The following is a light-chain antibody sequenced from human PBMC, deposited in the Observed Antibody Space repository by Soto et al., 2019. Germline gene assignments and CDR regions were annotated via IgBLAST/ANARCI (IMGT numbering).Light chain of an antibody. J-gene: IGLJ1*01. CDR2: EDT. CDR3: CSYAGGSYV. CDR1: SSDVGSYNL. V-gene: IGLV2-23*01. Sequence: QSVLTQPASVSGSPGQSITISCTGTSSDVGSYNLVSWYQQHPGKVPKLMIYEDTKRPSGVSIRFSGSKSANTASLTISGLQAEDEADYYCCSYAGGSYVFGTGTKVTVL.